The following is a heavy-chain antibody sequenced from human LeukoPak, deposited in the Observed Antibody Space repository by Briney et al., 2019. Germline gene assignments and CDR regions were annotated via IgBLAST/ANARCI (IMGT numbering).Heavy chain of an antibody. CDR1: GFTFSSYA. J-gene: IGHJ6*04. CDR3: ATSPFAPGYSSSWYYYYGMDV. D-gene: IGHD6-13*01. V-gene: IGHV3-30*04. CDR2: ISYDGSNK. Sequence: GRSLRLSCAASGFTFSSYAMHWVRQAPGKGLEWVAVISYDGSNKYHADSVKGRFTISRDNSKNTLYLQMNSLRAEDTAVYYCATSPFAPGYSSSWYYYYGMDVWGKGTTVTVSS.